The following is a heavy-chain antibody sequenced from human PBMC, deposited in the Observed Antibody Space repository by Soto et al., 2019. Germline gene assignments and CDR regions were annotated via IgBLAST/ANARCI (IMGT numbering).Heavy chain of an antibody. CDR1: GFTCSSSA. CDR2: ITASGGST. CDR3: AKRQQVSGTRWFDP. V-gene: IGHV3-23*01. Sequence: EVQLLESGGGLVQPGGSLRLSCAASGFTCSSSAMSWVRQAPGNGLEWVSAITASGGSTSYADSVKGRFTISRDNAKNTLYLQMTSLSAEDTAVYYCAKRQQVSGTRWFDPWGQGTLVTVSS. J-gene: IGHJ5*02. D-gene: IGHD6-19*01.